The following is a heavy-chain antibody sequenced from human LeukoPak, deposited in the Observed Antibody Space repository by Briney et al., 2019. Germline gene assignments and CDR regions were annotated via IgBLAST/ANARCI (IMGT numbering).Heavy chain of an antibody. J-gene: IGHJ3*02. CDR3: ATSYYDILTGYYLFSDAFDI. V-gene: IGHV4-61*01. CDR1: GGSVSSGSYY. CDR2: IYYSGST. D-gene: IGHD3-9*01. Sequence: SETLSLTCTVSGGSVSSGSYYWSWIRQPPGKGLEWIGYIYYSGSTNYNPSLKSRVTISVDTSKNQFSLKLSSVTAADTAVYYCATSYYDILTGYYLFSDAFDIWGQGTMVTVSS.